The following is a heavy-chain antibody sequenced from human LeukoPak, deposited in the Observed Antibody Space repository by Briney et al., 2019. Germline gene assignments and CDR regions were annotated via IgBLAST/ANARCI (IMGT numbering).Heavy chain of an antibody. CDR3: ARRPHEFSYYYYGMDV. J-gene: IGHJ6*02. V-gene: IGHV4-39*01. Sequence: PSETLSLTCTVSGGSISSSSYYWGWIRQPPGKGLEWIGSIYYSGSTYYNPSLKSRVTISVDTSKNQFSLKLSSVTAADTAVYYCARRPHEFSYYYYGMDVWGQGTTVTVSS. CDR1: GGSISSSSYY. CDR2: IYYSGST.